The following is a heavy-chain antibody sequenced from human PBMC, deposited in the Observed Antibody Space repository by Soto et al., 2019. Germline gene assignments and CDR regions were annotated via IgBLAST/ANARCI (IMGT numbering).Heavy chain of an antibody. J-gene: IGHJ5*01. D-gene: IGHD2-21*01. V-gene: IGHV4-30-2*01. CDR2: ISHSGST. CDR3: ARRAVVEGSGSHDDWLDS. Sequence: SETLSLTCAVSGGSISSGGYSWSWIRQPPGKGLEWIGYISHSGSTYYNPSLKSRVTISVDRSKNQFSLKVSSVTAADTAVYYCARRAVVEGSGSHDDWLDSWGQGILVTVSS. CDR1: GGSISSGGYS.